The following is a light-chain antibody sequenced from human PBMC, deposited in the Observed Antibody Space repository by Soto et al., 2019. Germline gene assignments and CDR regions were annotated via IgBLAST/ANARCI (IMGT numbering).Light chain of an antibody. CDR3: QYYDNWWT. Sequence: PLSCRASQSVSSNLAWYQQKPGQAPRLLIYGASTRATGIPARFSGSASGTEFTLTISSLQSEDFAVYYCQYYDNWWTFGQGTKVDI. V-gene: IGKV3-15*01. CDR1: QSVSSN. CDR2: GAS. J-gene: IGKJ1*01.